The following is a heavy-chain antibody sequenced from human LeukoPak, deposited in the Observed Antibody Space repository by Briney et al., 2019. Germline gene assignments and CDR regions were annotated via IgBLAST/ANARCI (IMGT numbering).Heavy chain of an antibody. CDR2: IDASGGST. Sequence: GGSLRLSCAASGFTFSSYAMTWVRQAPGKGLEWVSSIDASGGSTYYADSVKGRFTISRDNSKNTFFLQMNTLRAADTAVYYCAKGSGSGWYGWFAPWGQGTLVTVSS. D-gene: IGHD6-19*01. V-gene: IGHV3-23*01. CDR3: AKGSGSGWYGWFAP. CDR1: GFTFSSYA. J-gene: IGHJ5*02.